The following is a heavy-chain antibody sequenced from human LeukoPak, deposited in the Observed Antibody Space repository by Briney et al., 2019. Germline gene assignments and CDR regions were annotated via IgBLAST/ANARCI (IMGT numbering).Heavy chain of an antibody. V-gene: IGHV3-21*01. CDR1: GFTFSSYS. CDR2: ISSSSSYI. CDR3: ARGRNYYDSTGGDY. Sequence: GGSLRLSCAASGFTFSSYSMNWVRQAPGKGLEWVSSISSSSSYIYYADSVKGRFTISRDNAKNSLYLQMNSLRAEDTAVYYCARGRNYYDSTGGDYWGQGTLVTVSS. J-gene: IGHJ4*02. D-gene: IGHD3-22*01.